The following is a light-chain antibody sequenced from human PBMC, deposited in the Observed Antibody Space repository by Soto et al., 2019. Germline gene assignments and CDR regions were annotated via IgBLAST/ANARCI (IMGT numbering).Light chain of an antibody. Sequence: GDRVTITCRASQSITSWLAWYQQEPGKAPKLLIYDASSLESGVPSRFSGSGSGTEFTLTISSLQPDDFATYYCQKYNSAPRTFGQGTRVEIK. V-gene: IGKV1-5*01. CDR1: QSITSW. CDR2: DAS. CDR3: QKYNSAPRT. J-gene: IGKJ1*01.